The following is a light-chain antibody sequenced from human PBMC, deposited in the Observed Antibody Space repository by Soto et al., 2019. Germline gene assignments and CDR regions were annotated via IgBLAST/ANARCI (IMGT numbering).Light chain of an antibody. CDR3: SSYTSSSTLV. V-gene: IGLV2-14*01. Sequence: QSALTQPASVSGSPGQSITISCTGTSSDVGGYNYVSWYQQHPGKAPKLMIYDVSNRPSGVSNRFSGSKSGNTASLTISGLQAEDEGDYYRSSYTSSSTLVFGGGTKLTVL. CDR2: DVS. CDR1: SSDVGGYNY. J-gene: IGLJ2*01.